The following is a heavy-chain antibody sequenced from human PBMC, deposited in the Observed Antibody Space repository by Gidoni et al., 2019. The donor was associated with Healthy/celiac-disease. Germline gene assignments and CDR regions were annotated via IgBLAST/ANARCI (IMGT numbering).Heavy chain of an antibody. V-gene: IGHV4-59*08. CDR3: ARGMIGSSWDLVLYDY. J-gene: IGHJ4*02. CDR2: IFYSWST. CDR1: GGSISRYY. D-gene: IGHD6-13*01. Sequence: QVQLQESGPGLVKPSENLSLTCTVPGGSISRYYWSWIRQPQGKGLEWIGYIFYSWSTNYNPSLKSRVTISVDTSKNQFSLKLSSVTAADTAVYYCARGMIGSSWDLVLYDYWGQGTLVTVSS.